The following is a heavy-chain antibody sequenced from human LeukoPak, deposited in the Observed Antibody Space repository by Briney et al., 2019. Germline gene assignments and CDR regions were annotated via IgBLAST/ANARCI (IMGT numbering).Heavy chain of an antibody. CDR3: ARSPSQYPWELLI. V-gene: IGHV5-51*01. Sequence: GESLRISCKGSGYSFTSYWIGWVRQMPGKGLEWMGIIYPGDSDTRYSPSFQGQVTISADKSISTAYLQWSSLKASDTAMYYCARSPSQYPWELLIWGQGTLVTVSS. CDR2: IYPGDSDT. D-gene: IGHD1-26*01. J-gene: IGHJ4*02. CDR1: GYSFTSYW.